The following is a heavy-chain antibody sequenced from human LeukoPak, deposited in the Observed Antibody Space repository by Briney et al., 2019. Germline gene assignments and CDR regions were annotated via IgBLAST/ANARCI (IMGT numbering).Heavy chain of an antibody. J-gene: IGHJ3*02. V-gene: IGHV3-15*07. CDR3: TTVQIGYCSSTSCYGDAFDI. Sequence: GGSLRLSCAASGFTFSNAWMNWVRQAPGKGLEWVGRIKSKTDGGTTDYAAPVKGRFTISGDDSKTTLYLQMNSLKTEDTAVYYCTTVQIGYCSSTSCYGDAFDIWGQGTMVTVSS. CDR2: IKSKTDGGTT. D-gene: IGHD2-2*01. CDR1: GFTFSNAW.